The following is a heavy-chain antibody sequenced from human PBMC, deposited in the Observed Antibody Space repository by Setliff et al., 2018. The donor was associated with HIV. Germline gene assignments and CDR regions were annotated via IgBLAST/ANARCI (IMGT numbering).Heavy chain of an antibody. CDR3: AVRDDYGGRFDF. Sequence: SVKVSCKASGGTFSSYAISWVRQAPGQGLEWMGGIIPIFGTANYAQKFQGRVTITADESTRTAYMELSSLRSEDTAVYYCAVRDDYGGRFDFWGQGTLVTVSS. J-gene: IGHJ4*02. CDR2: IIPIFGTA. D-gene: IGHD4-17*01. CDR1: GGTFSSYA. V-gene: IGHV1-69*13.